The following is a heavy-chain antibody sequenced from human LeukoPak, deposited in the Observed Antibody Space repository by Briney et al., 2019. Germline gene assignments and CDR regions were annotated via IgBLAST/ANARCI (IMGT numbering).Heavy chain of an antibody. CDR2: IYTSGST. D-gene: IGHD3-3*02. CDR1: GGSISSGSYY. Sequence: SETLSLTCTVSGGSISSGSYYWSWIRQPAGKGLEWIGRIYTSGSTNYNPSLKSRVTISVDTSKNQFSLKLTSVTAADTAVYYCARVSISGGDYWGQGTLVTVSS. J-gene: IGHJ4*01. CDR3: ARVSISGGDY. V-gene: IGHV4-61*02.